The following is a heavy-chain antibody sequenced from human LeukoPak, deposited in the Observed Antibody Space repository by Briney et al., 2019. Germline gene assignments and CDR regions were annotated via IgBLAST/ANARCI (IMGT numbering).Heavy chain of an antibody. CDR1: GYSFTDYW. CDR3: PRHPPYMGVPARPFDH. Sequence: GESLKISCKGSGYSFTDYWIGWVRQMPGKGLEWMAIIWPGDSTTRYSPSFQGQVTISADKSITTAYLQWSSLKASDTAMYYCPRHPPYMGVPARPFDHWGQGTLVTVSS. CDR2: IWPGDSTT. J-gene: IGHJ4*02. V-gene: IGHV5-51*01. D-gene: IGHD3-16*01.